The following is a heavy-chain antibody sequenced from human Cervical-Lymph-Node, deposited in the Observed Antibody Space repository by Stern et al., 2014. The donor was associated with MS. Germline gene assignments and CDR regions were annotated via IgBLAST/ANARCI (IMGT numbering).Heavy chain of an antibody. Sequence: EVQLEESGGGLVQPGRSLTLSCTGSGFTFGDYAMSWFRQPPGKGLEWVGFIRAEAYGGTTEYAASVRGRFTISRDDSTSIAYLQMSSLKTDDTAIYYCSRDEVIASRRRWFDPWGQGTLVTVSS. D-gene: IGHD6-6*01. CDR3: SRDEVIASRRRWFDP. CDR2: IRAEAYGGTT. J-gene: IGHJ5*02. CDR1: GFTFGDYA. V-gene: IGHV3-49*03.